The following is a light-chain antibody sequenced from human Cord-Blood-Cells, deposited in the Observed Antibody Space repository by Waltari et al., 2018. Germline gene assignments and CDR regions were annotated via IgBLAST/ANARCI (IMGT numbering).Light chain of an antibody. CDR1: QGISSY. Sequence: IQLTQSPSSLSASVGDRVTITCRASQGISSYLAWYQQKPGKAPKLLIYAASTLQSGVPSRFSGSGSGTDFTLTISSLQPEDFATYYCQQLNSYPPTFGPGPKWISN. V-gene: IGKV1-9*01. CDR2: AAS. J-gene: IGKJ3*01. CDR3: QQLNSYPPT.